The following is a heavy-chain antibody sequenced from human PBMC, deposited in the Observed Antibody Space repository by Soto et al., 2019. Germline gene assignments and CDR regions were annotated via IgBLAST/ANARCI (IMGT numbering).Heavy chain of an antibody. D-gene: IGHD2-15*01. CDR1: GFAFNEAG. CDR3: ARARPDIVMVVGETPGYYGMDV. V-gene: IGHV3-48*01. CDR2: ITGNSGNI. Sequence: GGSLRLSCAASGFAFNEAGMNWVRQAPGKGLDWLAYITGNSGNIYYADSVKGRFTISRDNAKNSLYLQMNSLRVEDTAVYFCARARPDIVMVVGETPGYYGMDVWGQGTTVTVSS. J-gene: IGHJ6*02.